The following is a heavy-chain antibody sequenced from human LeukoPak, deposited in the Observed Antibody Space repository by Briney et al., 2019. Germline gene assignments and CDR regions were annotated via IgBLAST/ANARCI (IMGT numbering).Heavy chain of an antibody. CDR3: ARSALIAVAGKDDY. CDR2: ISAYNGNT. J-gene: IGHJ4*02. CDR1: GYTFTSYG. Sequence: ASVKVSCKASGYTFTSYGISWVRQAPGQGLEWMGWISAYNGNTNYAQKPQGRVTMTTDTSTSTAYMELRSLRSDDTAVYYCARSALIAVAGKDDYWGQGTLVTVSS. D-gene: IGHD6-19*01. V-gene: IGHV1-18*04.